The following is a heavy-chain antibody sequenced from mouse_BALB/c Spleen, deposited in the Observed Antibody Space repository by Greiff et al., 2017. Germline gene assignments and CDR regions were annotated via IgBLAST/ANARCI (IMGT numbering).Heavy chain of an antibody. V-gene: IGHV1-55*01. CDR3: ARDGDGYDDGFDY. J-gene: IGHJ2*01. CDR1: GYNFTSYW. D-gene: IGHD2-2*01. Sequence: QVQLQQPGAELVKPGTSVKLSCKASGYNFTSYWINWVKLRPGQGLEWIGDIYPGSGSTNYNEKFKSKATLTVDTSSSTAYMQLSSLASEDSALYYCARDGDGYDDGFDYWGQGTTLTVSS. CDR2: IYPGSGST.